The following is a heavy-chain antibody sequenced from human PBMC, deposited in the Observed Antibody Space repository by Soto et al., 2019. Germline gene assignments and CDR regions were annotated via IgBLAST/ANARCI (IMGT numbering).Heavy chain of an antibody. Sequence: EVQVLESGGGLVQPGGSLRLSCAVSGFTFSSYAMSWVRQAPGKGLEWVSGISGSGGSTYSADSVKGRFTISRDNSRNTLFLQMNGLRPEDTAVYYCAKDRKSGSGWYWDYWGQGTLVTVSS. J-gene: IGHJ4*02. CDR2: ISGSGGST. CDR1: GFTFSSYA. D-gene: IGHD6-19*01. V-gene: IGHV3-23*01. CDR3: AKDRKSGSGWYWDY.